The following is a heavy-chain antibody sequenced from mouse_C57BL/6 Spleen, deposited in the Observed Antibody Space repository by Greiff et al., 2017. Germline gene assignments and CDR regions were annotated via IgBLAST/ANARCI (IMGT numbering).Heavy chain of an antibody. D-gene: IGHD1-1*01. J-gene: IGHJ1*03. CDR2: IHPNSGST. V-gene: IGHV1-64*01. CDR3: ARWPAYYGSSYWYFDV. Sequence: QVQLQQPGAELVKPGASVKLSCKASGYTFTSYWMHWVKQRPGQGLEWIGMIHPNSGSTNYNEKFKSKATLTVDKSSSTAYMQLSSLTSEDSAVYYGARWPAYYGSSYWYFDVWGTGTTVTVSS. CDR1: GYTFTSYW.